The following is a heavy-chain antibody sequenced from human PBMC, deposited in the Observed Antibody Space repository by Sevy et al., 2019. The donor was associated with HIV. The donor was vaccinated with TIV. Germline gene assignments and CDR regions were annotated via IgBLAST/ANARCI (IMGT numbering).Heavy chain of an antibody. Sequence: SETLSLTCTASGGSISSYYWSWIRQPPGKGLEWIGYIYYSGSTNYNPSLKSRVTISVDTSKNQFSLKLSSVTAADTAVYYWASTSDETYSGSWYRDMGYYYYMDVWGKGTTVTVSS. D-gene: IGHD6-13*01. V-gene: IGHV4-59*08. CDR3: ASTSDETYSGSWYRDMGYYYYMDV. CDR1: GGSISSYY. CDR2: IYYSGST. J-gene: IGHJ6*03.